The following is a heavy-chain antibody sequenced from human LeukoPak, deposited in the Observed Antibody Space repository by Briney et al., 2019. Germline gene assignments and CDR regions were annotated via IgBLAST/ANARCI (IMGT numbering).Heavy chain of an antibody. Sequence: GGSLRLSCAASGFTFDDYAMHWVRQAPGKGLEWVSGISWNSGSIGYADSVKGRFTISRDNAKNSLYLQMNSLRAEGTALYYCAKDIGSYYDYWGQGILVTVSS. V-gene: IGHV3-9*01. CDR2: ISWNSGSI. CDR3: AKDIGSYYDY. CDR1: GFTFDDYA. D-gene: IGHD3-10*01. J-gene: IGHJ4*02.